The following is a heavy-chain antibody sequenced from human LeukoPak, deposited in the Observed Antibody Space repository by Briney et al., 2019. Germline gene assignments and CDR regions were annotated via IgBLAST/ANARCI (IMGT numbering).Heavy chain of an antibody. CDR1: GDSVSSYSAA. D-gene: IGHD4-23*01. CDR2: TYYRSKWYN. Sequence: SQTLSLTGAISGDSVSSYSAAWSWIRQSPSRGLEWLGRTYYRSKWYNDYAVSVKSRITINPDTSKNQFSLQLTSVTPEDTAVYYCARSGGHDAFDIWGQGTMVTVSS. V-gene: IGHV6-1*01. CDR3: ARSGGHDAFDI. J-gene: IGHJ3*02.